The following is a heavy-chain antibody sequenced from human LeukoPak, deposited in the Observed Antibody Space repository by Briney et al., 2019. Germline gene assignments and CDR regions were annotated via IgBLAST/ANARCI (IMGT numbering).Heavy chain of an antibody. Sequence: GASVKVSCKASGYTFIDYHIHWVRQAPRQGLEWMGWFNPSRGDTNFAQKFQGRVTMTRDTSISTGYMELNWLTSDDAAVYYCARENSIRGLDYWGQGTLVTVSS. CDR3: ARENSIRGLDY. CDR1: GYTFIDYH. CDR2: FNPSRGDT. V-gene: IGHV1-2*02. J-gene: IGHJ4*02. D-gene: IGHD3-22*01.